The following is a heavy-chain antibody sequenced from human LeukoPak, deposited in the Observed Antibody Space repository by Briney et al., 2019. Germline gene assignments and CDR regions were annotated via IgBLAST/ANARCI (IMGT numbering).Heavy chain of an antibody. Sequence: SVKVSCKASGGTFSSYAISWVRQAPGQGLEWMGRIIPILGIANYAQKFQGRVTITADKSTSTAYMELSSLRSEDTAVYYCATTGGGYNGDYWGQGALVTVSS. CDR2: IIPILGIA. CDR3: ATTGGGYNGDY. D-gene: IGHD5-24*01. V-gene: IGHV1-69*04. J-gene: IGHJ4*02. CDR1: GGTFSSYA.